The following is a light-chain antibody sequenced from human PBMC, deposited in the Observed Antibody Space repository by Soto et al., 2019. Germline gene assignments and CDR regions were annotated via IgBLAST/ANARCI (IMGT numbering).Light chain of an antibody. CDR2: GAS. Sequence: SVLSQSARTLSLSPGERATLSFRASRSVSSSYLAWYQQKPGQAPRLLIYGASSRATGIPDRFSGSGSGTDFTLTISRLEPEDFAVYYCQQYGSFFGGGTKVDIK. CDR3: QQYGSF. J-gene: IGKJ4*01. CDR1: RSVSSSY. V-gene: IGKV3-20*01.